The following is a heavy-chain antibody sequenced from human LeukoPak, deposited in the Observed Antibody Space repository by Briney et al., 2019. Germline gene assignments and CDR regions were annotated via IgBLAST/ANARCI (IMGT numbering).Heavy chain of an antibody. V-gene: IGHV3-21*06. D-gene: IGHD3-16*01. Sequence: GGSLRLSCAASGFTFSTYHMHWVRQAPGKGLEWVSSISYIDGYTNYADSVKGRFTTSRDIAKSSIYLQMNSLRDEDTAVYYCAREGGGFDYWGQGTLVTVSS. J-gene: IGHJ4*02. CDR1: GFTFSTYH. CDR2: ISYIDGYT. CDR3: AREGGGFDY.